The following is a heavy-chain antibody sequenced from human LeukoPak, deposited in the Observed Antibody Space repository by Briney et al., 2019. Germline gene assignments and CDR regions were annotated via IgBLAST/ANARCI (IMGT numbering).Heavy chain of an antibody. Sequence: PGGSLRLSCAASGFTFDDYAMHWVRQAPGKGLEWVSGISWNSGSIGYADSVKGRFTISRDNAKNSLYLQMNSLRAEDTALYYCLRYYYYYGMDVWGQGTTVTVSS. CDR2: ISWNSGSI. CDR1: GFTFDDYA. J-gene: IGHJ6*02. CDR3: LRYYYYYGMDV. V-gene: IGHV3-9*01.